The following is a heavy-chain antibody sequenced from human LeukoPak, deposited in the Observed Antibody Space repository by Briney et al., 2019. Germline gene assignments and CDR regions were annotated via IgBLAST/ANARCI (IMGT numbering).Heavy chain of an antibody. V-gene: IGHV3-66*01. Sequence: QPGGSPRLCCASSGFTFSNSWMSWVRQAPGKGLEWVSVIYGGVNTAYADSVQGRFTISRDNSENTLYLQMNSLRAEDTAVYYCAKYRKTGLLCDYWGKGTLVTVSS. CDR2: IYGGVNT. J-gene: IGHJ4*02. D-gene: IGHD1-14*01. CDR1: GFTFSNSW. CDR3: AKYRKTGLLCDY.